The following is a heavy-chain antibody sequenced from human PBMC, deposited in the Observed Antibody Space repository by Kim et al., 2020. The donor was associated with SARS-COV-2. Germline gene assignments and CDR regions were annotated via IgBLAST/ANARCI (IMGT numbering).Heavy chain of an antibody. V-gene: IGHV4-59*09. D-gene: IGHD3-10*01. CDR3: ARGGTMVRGVPNFDY. J-gene: IGHJ4*02. Sequence: PSLKSRVTISVDTSKNQFSLKLSSVTAADTAVYYCARGGTMVRGVPNFDYWGQGTLVTVSS.